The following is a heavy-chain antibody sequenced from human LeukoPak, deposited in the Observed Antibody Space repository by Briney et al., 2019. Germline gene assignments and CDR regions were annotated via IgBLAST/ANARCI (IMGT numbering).Heavy chain of an antibody. Sequence: ASVKVSCKASGYTFTSYGISWVRQAPGQGLEWMGWISAYNGNTSYAQKLQGRVTMTTDTSTSTAYMELRSLRSDDTAVYYCARWGVYEAGILPLCYYYYMDVWGKGTTVTVSS. J-gene: IGHJ6*03. V-gene: IGHV1-18*01. CDR3: ARWGVYEAGILPLCYYYYMDV. CDR2: ISAYNGNT. CDR1: GYTFTSYG. D-gene: IGHD6-13*01.